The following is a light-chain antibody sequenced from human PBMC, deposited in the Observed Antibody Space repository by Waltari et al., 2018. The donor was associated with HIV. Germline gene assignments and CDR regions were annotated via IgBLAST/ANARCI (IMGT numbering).Light chain of an antibody. V-gene: IGKV1-8*01. CDR1: EGISNH. CDR2: GAS. CDR3: HQYSAFPRT. J-gene: IGKJ1*01. Sequence: AIRMTQSPSSVSASTGDRVTITCRASEGISNHLAWYRQYPGKAPQVLIYGASELQSGAPSRFCGTTSGTNFTLTISCRQSEDFATYFCHQYSAFPRTFGQGTKVE.